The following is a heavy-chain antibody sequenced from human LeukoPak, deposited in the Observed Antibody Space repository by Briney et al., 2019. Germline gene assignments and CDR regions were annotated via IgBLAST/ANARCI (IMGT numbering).Heavy chain of an antibody. D-gene: IGHD6-13*01. V-gene: IGHV1-2*02. CDR3: TTNAAALDY. J-gene: IGHJ4*02. Sequence: ASVKVPCKTSGYTFTDHYIHWVRQAPGQGLEWMGWMNPSDNGVNYAQKFQGRVAMTRDTSISTAYVEVTRLTSDNTAVYYCTTNAAALDYWGQGTLVTVSS. CDR2: MNPSDNGV. CDR1: GYTFTDHY.